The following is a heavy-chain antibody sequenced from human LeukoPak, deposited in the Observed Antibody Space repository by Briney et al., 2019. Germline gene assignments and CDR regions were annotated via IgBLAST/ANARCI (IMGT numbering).Heavy chain of an antibody. CDR1: GFTFSTSW. CDR3: ARSDPRSCDI. V-gene: IGHV3-7*04. CDR2: IKEDGSEK. J-gene: IGHJ3*02. Sequence: GGSLRLSCAASGFTFSTSWMRWVRRAPGKGLEWVATIKEDGSEKNYLDSVKGRFAISRDNAENSLYLQINSLRVEDTAVYYCARSDPRSCDIWGQGTMVTVSS.